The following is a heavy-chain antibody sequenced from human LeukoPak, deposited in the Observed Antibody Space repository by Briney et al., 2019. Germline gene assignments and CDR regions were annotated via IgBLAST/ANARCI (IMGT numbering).Heavy chain of an antibody. V-gene: IGHV4-31*03. CDR2: IYHRGST. D-gene: IGHD6-13*01. J-gene: IGHJ5*02. CDR1: GCSISSGGYY. Sequence: SQTLSLTCTVSGCSISSGGYYWSWIRQHPGKGLEWTGYIYHRGSTYYNPYLQRRVTISVDTSKNQFSLKLSSVTAADTAVYYCAGDGLRAAAGNPWFDPWGQGTLVTVPS. CDR3: AGDGLRAAAGNPWFDP.